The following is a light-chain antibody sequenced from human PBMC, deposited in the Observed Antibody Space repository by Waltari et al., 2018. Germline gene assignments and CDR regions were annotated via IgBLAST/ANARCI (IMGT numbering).Light chain of an antibody. CDR2: NNN. CDR1: MSNLESDI. CDR3: AAWADSLSGYV. V-gene: IGLV1-44*01. J-gene: IGLJ1*01. Sequence: QSVLTQPPSASGTPGQMVTISCSGTMSNLESDIISWLQPLPGQAPTLLIYNNNQRPAGVPSRFSASKSGTSASLAISGLQSEDEADYYCAAWADSLSGYVFGTGTKVTVL.